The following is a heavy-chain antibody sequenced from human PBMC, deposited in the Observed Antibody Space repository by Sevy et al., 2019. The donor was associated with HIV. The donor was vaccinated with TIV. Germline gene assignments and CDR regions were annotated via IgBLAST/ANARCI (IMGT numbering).Heavy chain of an antibody. CDR1: GFTFSNYG. J-gene: IGHJ3*02. Sequence: EGSLRLSCAASGFTFSNYGIHWVRQAPGKGLEWVAFIRYDGSNEYYVDSVKGRFTISRDNSKSTLYLQMNSLSAEDTAVYYCAKDRKVLLVVYAIPFDALDIWGQGTMVTVSS. V-gene: IGHV3-30*02. CDR3: AKDRKVLLVVYAIPFDALDI. CDR2: IRYDGSNE. D-gene: IGHD2-8*02.